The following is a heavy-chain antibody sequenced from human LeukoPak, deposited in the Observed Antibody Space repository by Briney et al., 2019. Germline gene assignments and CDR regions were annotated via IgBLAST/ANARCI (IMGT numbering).Heavy chain of an antibody. CDR2: ISWNSGSI. Sequence: GGSLRLSCAASGFTFDDYAMHWVRQAPGKGLEWVSGISWNSGSIGYADSVKGRFTISRDNAKNSLYLQMNSLRAEDTALYYCAQDSGYSGYGYFDYWGQGTLVTVSS. D-gene: IGHD5-12*01. J-gene: IGHJ4*02. CDR3: AQDSGYSGYGYFDY. CDR1: GFTFDDYA. V-gene: IGHV3-9*01.